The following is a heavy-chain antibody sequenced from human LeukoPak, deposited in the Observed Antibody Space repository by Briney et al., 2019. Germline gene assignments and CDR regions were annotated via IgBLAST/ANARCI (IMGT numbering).Heavy chain of an antibody. CDR1: GGSISSGGYS. Sequence: SETLSLTCAVSGGSISSGGYSWSWIRQPPGKGLEWIGYIYHSGSTYYNPSLKSRVTISVDRSKNQFSLKLSSVTAADTAVYYCASANLDYGDYDYFDYWGQGALVTVSS. J-gene: IGHJ4*02. CDR2: IYHSGST. CDR3: ASANLDYGDYDYFDY. D-gene: IGHD4-17*01. V-gene: IGHV4-30-2*01.